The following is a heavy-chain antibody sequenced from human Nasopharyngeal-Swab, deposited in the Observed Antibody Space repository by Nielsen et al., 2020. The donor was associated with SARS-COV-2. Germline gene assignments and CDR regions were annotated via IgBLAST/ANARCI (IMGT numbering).Heavy chain of an antibody. CDR3: DRERGSTSSHDAFDI. J-gene: IGHJ3*02. D-gene: IGHD2-2*01. CDR1: GGSISSGGYS. Sequence: SCAVSGGSISSGGYSWSWIRHPPGKGLEWIGYIYHSGSTYYNPSLKSRVTISVDRSKNQFSLKLSSVTAADTAVYYCDRERGSTSSHDAFDIWGQGTMVTVSS. V-gene: IGHV4-30-2*01. CDR2: IYHSGST.